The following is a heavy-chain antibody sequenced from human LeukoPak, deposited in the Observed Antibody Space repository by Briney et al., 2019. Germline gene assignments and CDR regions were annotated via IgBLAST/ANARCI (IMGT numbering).Heavy chain of an antibody. Sequence: GGSLRLSCAASGFTFDAYAMHWVRQAPGKGLEWVSVIRGGGAVAFYADSVKGRFTISRDNAKNSLYLQMNSLRAEDTAVYYCARDPVWGQGTLVTVSS. CDR3: ARDPV. J-gene: IGHJ1*01. V-gene: IGHV3-21*01. CDR1: GFTFDAYA. CDR2: IRGGGAVA.